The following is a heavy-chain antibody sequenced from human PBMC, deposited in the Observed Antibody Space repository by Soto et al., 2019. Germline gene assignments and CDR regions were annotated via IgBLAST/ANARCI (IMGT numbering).Heavy chain of an antibody. CDR3: ARVTGVRDYGDYGGFDL. V-gene: IGHV4-59*01. CDR1: GGSISSYY. D-gene: IGHD4-17*01. CDR2: IYYSGST. Sequence: PSETLSLTCTVSGGSISSYYWSWIRQPPGKGLEWIGYIYYSGSTNYNPSLKSRVTISVDTSKNQFSLKLSSVTAADTAVYYCARVTGVRDYGDYGGFDLWGRGTLVTVSS. J-gene: IGHJ2*01.